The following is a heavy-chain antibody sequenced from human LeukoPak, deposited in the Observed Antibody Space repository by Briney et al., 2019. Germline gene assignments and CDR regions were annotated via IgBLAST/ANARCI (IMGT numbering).Heavy chain of an antibody. CDR2: IYYSGST. Sequence: SETLSLTCTVSGGSISSYYWSWIRQPPGKGLEWIGYIYYSGSTNYNPSLKRRVTISVDPSKHQFSLKLSSVTAADTAVYYCARGNYGDYGGYYYMDVWGKGTTVTVSS. J-gene: IGHJ6*03. CDR1: GGSISSYY. D-gene: IGHD4-17*01. V-gene: IGHV4-59*01. CDR3: ARGNYGDYGGYYYMDV.